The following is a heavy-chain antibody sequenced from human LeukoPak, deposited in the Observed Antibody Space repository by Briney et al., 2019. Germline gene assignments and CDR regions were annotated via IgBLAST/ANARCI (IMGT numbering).Heavy chain of an antibody. CDR3: AKISSYYGSGSYYKGLDV. D-gene: IGHD3-10*01. CDR2: VSYDETNK. V-gene: IGHV3-30-3*02. J-gene: IGHJ6*02. Sequence: SCKASGYTFNNHYMYWVRQAPGKGLEWVAVVSYDETNKFYADSVKGRFTISRDNSKNTLYLQMNSLRAEDTAVYYCAKISSYYGSGSYYKGLDVWGQGTTVTVSS. CDR1: GYTFNNHY.